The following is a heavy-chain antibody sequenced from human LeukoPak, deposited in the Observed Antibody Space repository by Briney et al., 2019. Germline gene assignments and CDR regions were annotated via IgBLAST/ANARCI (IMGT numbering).Heavy chain of an antibody. J-gene: IGHJ4*02. CDR3: AREEWDSSSWYGPYFDY. D-gene: IGHD6-13*01. CDR1: GYTFTGYY. CDR2: NNPNSGGT. Sequence: ASVKVSCKASGYTFTGYYMHWVRQAPGQGLEWMGWNNPNSGGTNYAQKFQGRVTMTRDTSISTAYMELSRLRSDDTAVYYCAREEWDSSSWYGPYFDYWGQGTLVTVSS. V-gene: IGHV1-2*02.